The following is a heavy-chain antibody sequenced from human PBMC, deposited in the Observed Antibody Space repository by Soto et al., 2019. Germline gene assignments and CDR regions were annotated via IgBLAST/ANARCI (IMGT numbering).Heavy chain of an antibody. CDR2: ISSSGSTI. V-gene: IGHV3-48*03. CDR1: GCTFSSYE. Sequence: EVQLVESGGGLVQPGGSLRLSCVASGCTFSSYEMNWVRQAPGKGLEWVSYISSSGSTIYYADSVKGRFTISRDNAENSLYLQMNSLRDEDTAVYYCARDRSSSSSDWFDPWGQGTLVTVSS. CDR3: ARDRSSSSSDWFDP. D-gene: IGHD6-6*01. J-gene: IGHJ5*02.